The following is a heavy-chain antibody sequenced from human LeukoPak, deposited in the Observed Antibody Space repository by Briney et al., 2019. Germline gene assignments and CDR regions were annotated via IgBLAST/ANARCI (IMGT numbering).Heavy chain of an antibody. D-gene: IGHD5-12*01. Sequence: GGSLRLSCAASGFTFSGYAMSWVRQAPGKGLEWVSVISASGSNTYYADSVKGRFTISRDNSKNTLYLEMTSLRAEHAAVYYCAKERSGYGRRSDYWGQGTLVTVSS. CDR2: ISASGSNT. CDR1: GFTFSGYA. J-gene: IGHJ4*02. V-gene: IGHV3-23*01. CDR3: AKERSGYGRRSDY.